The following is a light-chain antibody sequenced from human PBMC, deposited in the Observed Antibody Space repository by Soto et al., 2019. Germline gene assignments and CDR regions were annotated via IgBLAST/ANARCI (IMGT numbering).Light chain of an antibody. CDR1: QSISSY. Sequence: IELTQSPSSLSASVGDRVTITCRASQSISSYLNWYQQKGGKAPKLLIHGASSLQSGVPIRFSATGSGTDFTLTIMSLQPEDFATYYCQQSYSTLLSFGGGTKVDIK. J-gene: IGKJ4*01. CDR3: QQSYSTLLS. V-gene: IGKV1-39*01. CDR2: GAS.